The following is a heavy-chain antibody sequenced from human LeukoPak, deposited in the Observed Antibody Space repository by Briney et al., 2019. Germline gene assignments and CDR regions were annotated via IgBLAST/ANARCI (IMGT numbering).Heavy chain of an antibody. CDR2: IKQDGSEK. J-gene: IGHJ4*02. V-gene: IGHV3-7*04. D-gene: IGHD5-18*01. CDR3: AREGGGQLWSKYYFDY. CDR1: GFTFSSYW. Sequence: GGSLRLSCAASGFTFSSYWMSWVRQAPGKGLEWVANIKQDGSEKYYVDSVKGRFTISRDNAKNSLYLQMNSLRAEDTAVYYCAREGGGQLWSKYYFDYWGQGTLVTVSS.